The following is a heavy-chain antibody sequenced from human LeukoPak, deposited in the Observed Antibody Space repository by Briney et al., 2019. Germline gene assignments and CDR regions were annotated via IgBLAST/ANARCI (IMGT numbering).Heavy chain of an antibody. D-gene: IGHD5-18*01. J-gene: IGHJ4*02. CDR3: VKGVTLIQLGLHYFDY. CDR1: GFSVSSSY. CDR2: IYDGGTT. Sequence: GSLRLSCAASGFSVSSSYMSWVRQAPGKGLEWVSSIYDGGTTHHADSLKGRFTISRDNSKNTLYLQTSSLTAEDTAVYYCVKGVTLIQLGLHYFDYWGQGSLVTVSS. V-gene: IGHV3-66*01.